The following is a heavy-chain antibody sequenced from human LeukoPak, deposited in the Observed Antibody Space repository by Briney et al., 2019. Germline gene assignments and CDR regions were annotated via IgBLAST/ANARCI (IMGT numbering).Heavy chain of an antibody. CDR3: AMYYYGSGSYHRDY. CDR1: GGSFSGYY. D-gene: IGHD3-10*01. CDR2: INHSGST. V-gene: IGHV4-34*01. J-gene: IGHJ4*02. Sequence: SETLSLTCAVYGGSFSGYYWSWIRQPPGKGLEWIGEINHSGSTNYNPSLKSRVTISVGTSKNQFSLKLSSVTAADPAVYYCAMYYYGSGSYHRDYWGQGTLVTVSS.